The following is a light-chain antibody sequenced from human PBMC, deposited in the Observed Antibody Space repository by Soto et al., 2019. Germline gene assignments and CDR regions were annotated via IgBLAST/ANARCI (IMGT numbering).Light chain of an antibody. J-gene: IGLJ2*01. CDR2: GNS. CDR1: SSNIGAGYD. Sequence: QPVLTQPPSVSGAPGQRVTISCPGSSSNIGAGYDVHWYKQLPGTAPKLLIYGNSNRPSGVPDRFSGSKSGTSASLAITGLQAEDEADYYCQSYDSSLSGVVFGGGTKLTVL. V-gene: IGLV1-40*01. CDR3: QSYDSSLSGVV.